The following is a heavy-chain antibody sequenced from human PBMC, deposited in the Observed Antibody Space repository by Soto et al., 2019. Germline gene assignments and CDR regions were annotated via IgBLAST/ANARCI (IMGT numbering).Heavy chain of an antibody. J-gene: IGHJ4*02. CDR3: ARESSYSSSRGFFDY. D-gene: IGHD6-6*01. CDR1: GGSISSGGYY. V-gene: IGHV4-31*03. CDR2: IYYSGST. Sequence: QVQLQESGPGLVKPSQTLSLTCTVSGGSISSGGYYWSWIRQHPRKGLEWIGYIYYSGSTYYNPSLKSRVTISVDTSKNQFSLKLSSVTAADTAVYYCARESSYSSSRGFFDYWGQGTLVTVSS.